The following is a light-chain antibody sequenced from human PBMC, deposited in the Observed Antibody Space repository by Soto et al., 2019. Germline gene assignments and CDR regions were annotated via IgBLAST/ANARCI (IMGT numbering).Light chain of an antibody. CDR3: QKRSNLPPHT. Sequence: EILLTQSPSTLSLSPGERATLSCRASQSVSSYLAWYQQKPGQAPRLLIYDASNRATGIPARFSGSGSGTFFPITISSLEPEDFALYYCQKRSNLPPHTYGVRTKGEIK. CDR2: DAS. V-gene: IGKV3-11*01. J-gene: IGKJ4*01. CDR1: QSVSSY.